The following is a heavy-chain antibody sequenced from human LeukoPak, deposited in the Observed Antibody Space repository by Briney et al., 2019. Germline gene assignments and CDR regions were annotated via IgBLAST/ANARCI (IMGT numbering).Heavy chain of an antibody. J-gene: IGHJ4*02. Sequence: PGGSLRLSCAASGFTFSGYPIHWVRQAPGKGLEWVAVISYDGSNKYYADSVKGRFTISRDNSKNTVYLQMNSLGAEDTAVYYCARDLRHQLLYCLDYWGQGTLVTVSS. CDR2: ISYDGSNK. V-gene: IGHV3-30-3*01. CDR3: ARDLRHQLLYCLDY. D-gene: IGHD2-2*02. CDR1: GFTFSGYP.